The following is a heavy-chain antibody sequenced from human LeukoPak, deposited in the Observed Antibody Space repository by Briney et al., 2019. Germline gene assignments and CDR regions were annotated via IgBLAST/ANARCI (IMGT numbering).Heavy chain of an antibody. D-gene: IGHD3-10*01. Sequence: SETLSLTCTVSGGSISSYYWSWIRQPPGKGLEWIGYIYYSGSTNYNPSLKSRVTISVDMSKNQFSLKLSSVTAADTAVYYCARDSEYGSGAFDIWGQGTMVTVSS. CDR2: IYYSGST. CDR3: ARDSEYGSGAFDI. CDR1: GGSISSYY. V-gene: IGHV4-59*01. J-gene: IGHJ3*02.